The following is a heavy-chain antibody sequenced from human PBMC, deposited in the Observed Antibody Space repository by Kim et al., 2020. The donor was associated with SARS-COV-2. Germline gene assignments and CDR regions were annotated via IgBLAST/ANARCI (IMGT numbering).Heavy chain of an antibody. D-gene: IGHD6-13*01. CDR2: INSDGSST. V-gene: IGHV3-74*01. Sequence: GLVWVSRINSDGSSTSYADSVKGRFTISRDNAKNTLYLQMNSLRAEDTAVYYCAIFGIAAAATRDWFDPWGQGTLVTVSS. J-gene: IGHJ5*02. CDR3: AIFGIAAAATRDWFDP.